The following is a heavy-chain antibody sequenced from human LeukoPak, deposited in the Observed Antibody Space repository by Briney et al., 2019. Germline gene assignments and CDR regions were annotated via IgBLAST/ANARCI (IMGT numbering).Heavy chain of an antibody. V-gene: IGHV4-34*01. CDR2: INHSGYT. CDR1: GVSFDDYY. CDR3: TRMTTGHDY. D-gene: IGHD4-17*01. J-gene: IGHJ4*02. Sequence: KTSETLSLTCAVSGVSFDDYYWSWVRQTPGKGLEWIGEINHSGYTNDSPSLKSRVTLSIDTSRKRFSLNLRSVTVADAGIYYCTRMTTGHDYWGQGTLVTVSS.